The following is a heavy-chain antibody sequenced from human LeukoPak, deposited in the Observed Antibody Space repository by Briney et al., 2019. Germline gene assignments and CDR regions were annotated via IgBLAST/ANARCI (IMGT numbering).Heavy chain of an antibody. CDR2: IKQDGSEK. CDR1: GFTFSSYW. Sequence: GGSLRLSCAASGFTFSSYWMSWVRQAPGKGLEWVANIKQDGSEKYYVDSVKGRFTISRDNAKNSLYLQMNSQRAEDTAVYYCARSHYGDYVPYWGQGTLVTVSS. V-gene: IGHV3-7*01. J-gene: IGHJ4*02. D-gene: IGHD4-17*01. CDR3: ARSHYGDYVPY.